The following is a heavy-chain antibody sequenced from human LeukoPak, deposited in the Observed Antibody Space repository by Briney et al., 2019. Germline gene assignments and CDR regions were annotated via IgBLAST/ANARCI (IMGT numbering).Heavy chain of an antibody. V-gene: IGHV1-24*01. CDR2: IYPEDGET. Sequence: GSVKDSCKVSRYTLTELSMHRVRPAPGKGVERMGGIYPEDGETINAQKFQGRVTMAEGTSTGTAYMELSSLRSEDTAVYFCGTGSSGWYFDYWGQGTLVTVSS. CDR1: RYTLTELS. J-gene: IGHJ4*02. D-gene: IGHD6-19*01. CDR3: GTGSSGWYFDY.